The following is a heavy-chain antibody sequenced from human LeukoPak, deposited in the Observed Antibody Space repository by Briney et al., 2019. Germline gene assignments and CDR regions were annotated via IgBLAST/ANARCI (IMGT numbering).Heavy chain of an antibody. CDR2: INSDGSET. Sequence: GGSLRLSCVASGFTFSSNWMHWVRQGPGKGLVWVSRINSDGSETRHADSVKGRFTISRDNAKNTLYLQMNSLRAEDTAVYYCARAGGGLLAYSFDIWGQGTMVTVSS. V-gene: IGHV3-74*01. J-gene: IGHJ3*02. CDR1: GFTFSSNW. D-gene: IGHD1-26*01. CDR3: ARAGGGLLAYSFDI.